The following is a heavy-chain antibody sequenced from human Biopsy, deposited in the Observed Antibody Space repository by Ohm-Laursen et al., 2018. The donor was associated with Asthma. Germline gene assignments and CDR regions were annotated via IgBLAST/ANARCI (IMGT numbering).Heavy chain of an antibody. J-gene: IGHJ4*02. CDR1: GNTFSGYY. Sequence: ASVKVSCKPSGNTFSGYYLHWVRQAPGQGLEWVGRINPNSGDTNYAEKFQGRVTMTRDTSTSTGFMELSRLTSDDTAVYYCAREIKTRFSFDDWGQGTLVTVSS. V-gene: IGHV1-2*06. CDR2: INPNSGDT. CDR3: AREIKTRFSFDD.